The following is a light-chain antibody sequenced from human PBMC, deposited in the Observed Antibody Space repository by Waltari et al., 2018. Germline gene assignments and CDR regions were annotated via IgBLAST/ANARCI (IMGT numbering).Light chain of an antibody. CDR1: QDISTW. CDR3: QQAIMFPFA. J-gene: IGKJ3*01. Sequence: DIQMTQSPSSVSASVGDRVTITCRASQDISTWLAWYQQKPGKAPKVLIYAASSLQSGVPSRFSGSGSGTDFTLTITSVQPEDSATYYCQQAIMFPFAFGPGTKVHIK. V-gene: IGKV1-12*01. CDR2: AAS.